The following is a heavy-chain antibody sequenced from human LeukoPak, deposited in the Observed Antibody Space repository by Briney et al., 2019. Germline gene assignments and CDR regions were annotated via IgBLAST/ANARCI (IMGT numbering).Heavy chain of an antibody. CDR3: ARALTSRDSSGYFIDAFDI. V-gene: IGHV3-48*04. Sequence: GGSLRLSCAASGFTISPYSMHWVRQAPGKGLEWVSYISSSSSTIYNADSVKGRFAISRDNAKNSLYLQMNSLRAEDTAVYYCARALTSRDSSGYFIDAFDIWGQGTMVTVSS. CDR2: ISSSSSTI. D-gene: IGHD3-22*01. J-gene: IGHJ3*02. CDR1: GFTISPYS.